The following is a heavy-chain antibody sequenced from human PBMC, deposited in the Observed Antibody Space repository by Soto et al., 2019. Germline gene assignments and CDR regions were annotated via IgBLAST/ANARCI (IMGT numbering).Heavy chain of an antibody. CDR1: IGSFSGYY. CDR3: ARGMAVADHYFDY. V-gene: IGHV4-34*01. J-gene: IGHJ4*02. D-gene: IGHD6-19*01. CDR2: INHSGST. Sequence: SETLSLTCADYIGSFSGYYRSWIRQPPGKGLEWIGEINHSGSTNYNPSLKSRVTISVDTSKNQFSLKLSSVTAADTAVYYCARGMAVADHYFDYWGQGGLVTVSS.